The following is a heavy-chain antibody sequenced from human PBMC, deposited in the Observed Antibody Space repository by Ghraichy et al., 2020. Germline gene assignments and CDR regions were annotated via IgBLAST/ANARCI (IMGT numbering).Heavy chain of an antibody. CDR2: IIPILGIA. Sequence: SVKVSCKASGGTFSSYTISWVRQAPGQGLEWMGRIIPILGIANYAQKFQGRVTITADKSTSTAYMELSSLRSEDTAVYYCARDTDGWAGARILGDAFDIWGQGTMVTVSS. D-gene: IGHD2/OR15-2a*01. CDR3: ARDTDGWAGARILGDAFDI. CDR1: GGTFSSYT. V-gene: IGHV1-69*04. J-gene: IGHJ3*02.